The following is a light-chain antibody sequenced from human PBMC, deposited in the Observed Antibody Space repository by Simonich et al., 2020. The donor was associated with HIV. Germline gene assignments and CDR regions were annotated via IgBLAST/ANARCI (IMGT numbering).Light chain of an antibody. V-gene: IGLV2-14*01. J-gene: IGLJ2*01. CDR1: KIDVGGYNY. CDR2: DVS. CDR3: SSYTSSSTLV. Sequence: QSAPTQPASVSGSPGQSITISCPGTKIDVGGYNYVSWYQQNPGKAPKLMIYDVSKRPSGVYNRFSGSKSGNTASLTISGLQAEDEADYYCSSYTSSSTLVFGGGTKLTVL.